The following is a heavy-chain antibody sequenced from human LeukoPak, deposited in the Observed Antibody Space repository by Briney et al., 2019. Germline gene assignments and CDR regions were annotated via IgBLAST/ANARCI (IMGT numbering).Heavy chain of an antibody. CDR1: GFTFSSYW. D-gene: IGHD4-23*01. J-gene: IGHJ3*02. V-gene: IGHV3-74*01. CDR2: IGTDGSGT. CDR3: ARDKYGGNSNAFDI. Sequence: GSLRLSCAASGFTFSSYWMHWVRQVPGKGLVWVARIGTDGSGTNYADYVQGRFTISRDNAKNTLFLQMNSLRAEDTAVYYCARDKYGGNSNAFDIWGQGTLVTVSS.